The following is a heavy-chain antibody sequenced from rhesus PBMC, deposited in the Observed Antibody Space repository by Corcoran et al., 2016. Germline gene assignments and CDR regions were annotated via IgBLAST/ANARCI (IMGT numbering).Heavy chain of an antibody. D-gene: IGHD5-24*01. CDR2: IDPSDSDT. CDR3: AKEGYINSLDV. J-gene: IGHJ5-2*02. V-gene: IGHV5-2*01. CDR1: GYSFTSYW. Sequence: EVQLVQSGTEVKRPGESLKISCKTSGYSFTSYWIRWVRQMSGKGLEWMGAIDPSDSDTRYSPSFQGQATISADKSISTAYLQWSSLKASDSATYYCAKEGYINSLDVWGRGVLVTVSS.